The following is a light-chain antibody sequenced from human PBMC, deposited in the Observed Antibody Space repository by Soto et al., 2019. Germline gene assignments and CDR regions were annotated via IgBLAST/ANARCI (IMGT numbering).Light chain of an antibody. J-gene: IGLJ1*01. CDR1: SSDIGSYNY. CDR2: EVR. V-gene: IGLV2-14*01. Sequence: QSVLTQPASVSGSPGQSITISCTGTSSDIGSYNYVAWYQQFPGKTPKLIIYEVRNRPSGVSFRFSGSKSGNTASLTISGLSAEGAADYYCISHRGSATSYVFGTGTKLTVL. CDR3: ISHRGSATSYV.